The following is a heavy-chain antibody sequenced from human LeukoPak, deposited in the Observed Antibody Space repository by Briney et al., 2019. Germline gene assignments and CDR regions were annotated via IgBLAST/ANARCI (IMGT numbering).Heavy chain of an antibody. J-gene: IGHJ4*02. Sequence: SETLSLTCAVNGGSFSGYYWSWIRQPPGKGLEWIGEINHSGSTNYNPSLKSRVTISVDTSKNQFSLKLSSVTAADTAVYYCARVNGGYDVFDYWGQGTLVTVSS. V-gene: IGHV4-34*01. CDR3: ARVNGGYDVFDY. CDR1: GGSFSGYY. CDR2: INHSGST. D-gene: IGHD5-12*01.